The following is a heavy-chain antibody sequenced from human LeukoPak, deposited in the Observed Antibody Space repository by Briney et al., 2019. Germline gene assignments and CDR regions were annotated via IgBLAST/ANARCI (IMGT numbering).Heavy chain of an antibody. CDR3: ARERYASDAFDI. V-gene: IGHV3-48*03. Sequence: PGGSLRLSCAASGFTFSSYEMNWVRQAPGKGLEWVSYISSSGSTIYYADSVKGRFTISRDNAKNSLYLQMNSLRAEDTAVYYCARERYASDAFDIWGQGTMVTVSS. D-gene: IGHD5-12*01. CDR1: GFTFSSYE. CDR2: ISSSGSTI. J-gene: IGHJ3*02.